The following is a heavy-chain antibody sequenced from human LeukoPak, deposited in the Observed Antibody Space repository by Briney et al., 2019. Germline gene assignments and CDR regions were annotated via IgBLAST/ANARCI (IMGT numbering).Heavy chain of an antibody. J-gene: IGHJ4*02. V-gene: IGHV3-23*01. D-gene: IGHD3-9*01. CDR1: GFIFSNYA. CDR2: ITGSGDST. CDR3: AKWGDYDILTGYHVPDC. Sequence: HPGASLRLSCAASGFIFSNYAMSWVRQAPGKGLEWVSAITGSGDSTYYADSVKGRFTISRDNSKNTLYVEMNTLRAEDTAVYYCAKWGDYDILTGYHVPDCWGQGTLVTVSS.